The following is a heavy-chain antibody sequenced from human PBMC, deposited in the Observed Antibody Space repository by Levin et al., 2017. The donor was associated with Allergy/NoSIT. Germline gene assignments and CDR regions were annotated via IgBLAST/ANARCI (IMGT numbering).Heavy chain of an antibody. Sequence: GGSLRLSCAASGFTFSSYAMSWVRQAPGKGLEWVSAISGSGGSTYYADSVKGRFTISRDNSKNTLYLQMNSLRAEDTAVYYCAKDQLEGMNRLTMIVVARHGESHWGQGTLVTVSS. CDR1: GFTFSSYA. CDR2: ISGSGGST. CDR3: AKDQLEGMNRLTMIVVARHGESH. D-gene: IGHD3-22*01. V-gene: IGHV3-23*01. J-gene: IGHJ4*02.